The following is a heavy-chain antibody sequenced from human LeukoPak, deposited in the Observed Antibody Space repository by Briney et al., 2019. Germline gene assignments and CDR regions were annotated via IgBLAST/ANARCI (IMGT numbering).Heavy chain of an antibody. Sequence: NSSETLSLTCTVSGGSISSYYWSWIRQPPGKGLEWIGYIYYSGSTNYNPSLKSRVTMSVDTSKNQFSLKLSSVTAADTAVYYCARVRYSSGWYYFDYWGQGTLVTVSS. V-gene: IGHV4-59*12. D-gene: IGHD6-19*01. J-gene: IGHJ4*02. CDR2: IYYSGST. CDR1: GGSISSYY. CDR3: ARVRYSSGWYYFDY.